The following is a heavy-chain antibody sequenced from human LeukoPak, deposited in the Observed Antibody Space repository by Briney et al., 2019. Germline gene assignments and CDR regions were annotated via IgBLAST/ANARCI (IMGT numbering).Heavy chain of an antibody. D-gene: IGHD4-11*01. J-gene: IGHJ4*02. CDR1: GGSISGYY. CDR3: AREGTTVTHFDY. V-gene: IGHV4-59*01. Sequence: TSETLSLTCTDSGGSISGYYWSWIRQPPGKGLEWIGYIYSSGSTNYNPSLKSRVTISIDTSKNQFSLKLTSVTAADTAVYYCAREGTTVTHFDYWGQGTLVTVSS. CDR2: IYSSGST.